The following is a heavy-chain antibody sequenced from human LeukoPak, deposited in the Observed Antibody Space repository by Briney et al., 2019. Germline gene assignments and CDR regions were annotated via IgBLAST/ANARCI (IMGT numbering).Heavy chain of an antibody. J-gene: IGHJ3*01. CDR3: ARGGDGYNSLLHSFDV. D-gene: IGHD5-24*01. V-gene: IGHV1-69*13. Sequence: SVKVSCKASGGTFSSYSINWVRQVPGQGLEWMAGIIPIFGTVKYAHKFQGRVTTTADESTSTAYLDLRALRSDDSAIYYCARGGDGYNSLLHSFDVWGHGTVVTVSS. CDR2: IIPIFGTV. CDR1: GGTFSSYS.